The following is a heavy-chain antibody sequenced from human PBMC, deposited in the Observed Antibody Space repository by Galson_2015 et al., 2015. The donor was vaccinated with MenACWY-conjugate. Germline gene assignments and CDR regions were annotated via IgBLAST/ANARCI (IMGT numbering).Heavy chain of an antibody. CDR1: GFTFSSYW. D-gene: IGHD3-10*02. CDR2: INSDGSST. J-gene: IGHJ6*02. V-gene: IGHV3-74*01. Sequence: SLRLSCAASGFTFSSYWTHWVRQAPGKGLVWVSRINSDGSSTSYADSVKGRFTISRDNAKNTLYLQMNSLRAEDTAVYYCAARLLRSGGMDVWGQGTTVTVSS. CDR3: AARLLRSGGMDV.